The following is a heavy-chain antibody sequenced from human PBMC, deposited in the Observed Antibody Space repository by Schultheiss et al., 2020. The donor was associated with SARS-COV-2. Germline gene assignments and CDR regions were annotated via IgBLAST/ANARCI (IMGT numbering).Heavy chain of an antibody. D-gene: IGHD2/OR15-2a*01. CDR3: AHTPSSMLETSYFDS. J-gene: IGHJ4*02. Sequence: SGPTLVKPTQTLTLTCTFSGFSLSTSGMCVSRIRQPPGKALEWLAVIYWDDVERFSPSLKSRLTISKDTSKNQVVLTMINMDPVDTATYYCAHTPSSMLETSYFDSWGQGTLVTVSS. CDR2: IYWDDVE. CDR1: GFSLSTSGMC. V-gene: IGHV2-5*08.